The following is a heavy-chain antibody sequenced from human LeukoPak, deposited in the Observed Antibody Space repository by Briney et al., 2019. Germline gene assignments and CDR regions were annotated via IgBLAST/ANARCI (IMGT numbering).Heavy chain of an antibody. V-gene: IGHV4-59*08. CDR3: ARRHHNWDY. J-gene: IGHJ4*02. Sequence: PSETLSLTCTVSGGSISSYYWSWIRQPPGKGLEWIGYIYYSGSTNYNPSLKSRLTISLDTSKNQFSLRLNSVTAADTAVYYCARRHHNWDYWGQGTLVTVSS. D-gene: IGHD5-24*01. CDR1: GGSISSYY. CDR2: IYYSGST.